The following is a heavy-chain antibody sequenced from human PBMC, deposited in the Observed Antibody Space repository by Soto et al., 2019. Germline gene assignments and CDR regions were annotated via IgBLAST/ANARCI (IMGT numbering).Heavy chain of an antibody. V-gene: IGHV3-74*01. J-gene: IGHJ4*02. CDR1: GFTFSSYW. CDR2: ISSDGTTT. D-gene: IGHD2-15*01. Sequence: EVQLVESGGGLVQPGGSLRLSCAASGFTFSSYWMHWVRQAPGKGLVWVSRISSDGTTTRYADSVKGRFTISRDNAKNTLYLQMNSLRAEDTAVYYCARDPRYCSADSCRQNWGQGTLVSVSS. CDR3: ARDPRYCSADSCRQN.